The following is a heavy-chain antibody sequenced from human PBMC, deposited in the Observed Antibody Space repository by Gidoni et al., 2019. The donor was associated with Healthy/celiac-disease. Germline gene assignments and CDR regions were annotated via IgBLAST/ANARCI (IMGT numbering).Heavy chain of an antibody. Sequence: QVQLVESGGGVVQPGRSLRLSCAASGFTFSSYGMHWVRQAPGKGLEWVAVISYDGSNKYYADSVKGRFTISRDNSKNTLYLQMNSLRAEDTAVYYCAKEPSSWYQLCYFDYWGQGTLVTVSS. J-gene: IGHJ4*02. CDR1: GFTFSSYG. V-gene: IGHV3-30*18. D-gene: IGHD6-13*01. CDR3: AKEPSSWYQLCYFDY. CDR2: ISYDGSNK.